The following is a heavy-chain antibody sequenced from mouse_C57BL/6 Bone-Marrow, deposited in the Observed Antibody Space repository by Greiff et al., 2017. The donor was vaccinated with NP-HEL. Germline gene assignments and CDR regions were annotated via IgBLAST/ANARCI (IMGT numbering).Heavy chain of an antibody. CDR1: GYTFTSYW. CDR2: IDPSDSYT. Sequence: QVHVKQPGAELVMPGASVKLSCKASGYTFTSYWMHWVKQRPGQGLEWIGEIDPSDSYTNYNQKFKGKSTLTVDKSSSTAYMQLSSLTSEDSAVYYCARSRYYGSSWWYFDVWGTGTTVTVSS. CDR3: ARSRYYGSSWWYFDV. V-gene: IGHV1-69*01. D-gene: IGHD1-1*01. J-gene: IGHJ1*03.